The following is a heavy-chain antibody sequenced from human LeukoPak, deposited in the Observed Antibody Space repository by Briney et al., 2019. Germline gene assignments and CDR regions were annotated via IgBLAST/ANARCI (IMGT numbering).Heavy chain of an antibody. Sequence: SETLSLTCTVSGGSVTSYSWSWIRQPPGKGLEWVGYISYSGTTNYNLSLKSRVTISVDTSKNKFSLRLSSVTAADMAVYYCARHGGETMVSTILHAFDIWGQGTVVTVSS. J-gene: IGHJ3*02. CDR3: ARHGGETMVSTILHAFDI. D-gene: IGHD5/OR15-5a*01. CDR1: GGSVTSYS. CDR2: ISYSGTT. V-gene: IGHV4-59*08.